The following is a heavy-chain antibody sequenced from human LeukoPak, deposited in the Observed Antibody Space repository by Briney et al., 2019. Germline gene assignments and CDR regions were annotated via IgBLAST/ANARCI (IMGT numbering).Heavy chain of an antibody. J-gene: IGHJ5*02. CDR2: IYPGESDT. D-gene: IGHD2-15*01. V-gene: IGHV5-51*01. CDR3: ARQEYCSGGSCYTWFDP. Sequence: GESLKISCKGSGYSFTSYWIGWVRPMPGKGLEWMGIIYPGESDTRYSPSFQGQVTISADKSISTAYPQWSSLKASDTAMYYCARQEYCSGGSCYTWFDPWGQGTLVTVSS. CDR1: GYSFTSYW.